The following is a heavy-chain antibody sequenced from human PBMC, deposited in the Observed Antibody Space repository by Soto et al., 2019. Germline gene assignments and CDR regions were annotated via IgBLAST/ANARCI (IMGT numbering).Heavy chain of an antibody. D-gene: IGHD2-15*01. CDR3: TKDLLVVVAATRLNYYYGMDV. CDR1: GFTFSSYG. CDR2: ISYDGSNK. Sequence: GGSLRLSCAASGFTFSSYGMHWVRQAPGKGLEWVAVISYDGSNKYYADSVKGRFTISRDNSKNTLYLQMNSLRAEDRAVYYCTKDLLVVVAATRLNYYYGMDVWGQGTTVTVSS. V-gene: IGHV3-30*18. J-gene: IGHJ6*02.